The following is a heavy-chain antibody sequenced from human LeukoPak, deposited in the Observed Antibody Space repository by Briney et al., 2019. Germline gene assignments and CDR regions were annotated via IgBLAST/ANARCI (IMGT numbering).Heavy chain of an antibody. CDR2: IYYSGST. CDR3: ARPRTRLAWFDP. Sequence: SETLSLTCTVSGVSISSSNSYWGWIRQPPGKGLEWIGSIYYSGSTYYNPSLKSRVTISVDTSKNQFSLKLRSVTAADTAVYYCARPRTRLAWFDPWGQGTLVTVSS. CDR1: GVSISSSNSY. J-gene: IGHJ5*02. V-gene: IGHV4-39*01. D-gene: IGHD6-19*01.